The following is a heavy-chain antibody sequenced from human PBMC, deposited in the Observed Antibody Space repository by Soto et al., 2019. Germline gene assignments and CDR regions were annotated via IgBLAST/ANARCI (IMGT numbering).Heavy chain of an antibody. CDR2: IIPIFGTA. CDR1: GGTFSSYA. D-gene: IGHD2-15*01. V-gene: IGHV1-69*12. CDR3: AGQVVVAATSADFAY. J-gene: IGHJ4*02. Sequence: QVQLVQSGAEVKKPGSSVTVSCKASGGTFSSYAISWVRQAPGQGLEWMGGIIPIFGTANYAQKFQGRVTSTADDSTSAAYMELSSLSSEDTAVYYCAGQVVVAATSADFAYWGQGTLVPVSS.